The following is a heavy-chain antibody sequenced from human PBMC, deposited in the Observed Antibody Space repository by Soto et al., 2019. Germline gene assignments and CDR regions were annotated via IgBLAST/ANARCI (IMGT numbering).Heavy chain of an antibody. CDR1: GGSISSGGYY. D-gene: IGHD3-10*01. Sequence: QVQLQESGPGLVKPSQTLSLTCTVSGGSISSGGYYWSWIRQHPGKGLEWIGYIYYSGSTYYNPSFKSRVTISVDTSKNPFFLKLSSVTAADTAVYYCARGVTMVRGVIHTPYFDYWGQGTLVTVSS. J-gene: IGHJ4*02. CDR3: ARGVTMVRGVIHTPYFDY. CDR2: IYYSGST. V-gene: IGHV4-31*03.